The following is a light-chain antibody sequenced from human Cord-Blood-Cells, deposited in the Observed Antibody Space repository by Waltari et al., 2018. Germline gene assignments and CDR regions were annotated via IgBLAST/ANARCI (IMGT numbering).Light chain of an antibody. V-gene: IGKV3-11*01. CDR3: QQRSNWALT. Sequence: EIVLTQSPATLSLSPGERATLPCRASQSVSSYLAWYQQKPGQAPKLLIYDASNRDTGIPSRFSGSGSGTDFTLTISSLEPEDFAVYYCQQRSNWALTFGGGTKVEIK. CDR2: DAS. CDR1: QSVSSY. J-gene: IGKJ4*01.